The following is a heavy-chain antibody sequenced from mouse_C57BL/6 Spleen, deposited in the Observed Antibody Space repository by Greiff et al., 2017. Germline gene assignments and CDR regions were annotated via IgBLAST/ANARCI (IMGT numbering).Heavy chain of an antibody. CDR1: GYTFTSYW. J-gene: IGHJ4*01. D-gene: IGHD2-5*01. CDR2: IHPNSGST. V-gene: IGHV1-64*01. Sequence: QVQLQQPGAELVKPGASVKLSCKASGYTFTSYWMHWVKQRPGQGLEWIGMIHPNSGSTNYNEKFKGKATLTVDKSSSTAYMQLSSLTSEDSAVYYCRCSNLCDLDYWGQGTTVTVSS. CDR3: RCSNLCDLDY.